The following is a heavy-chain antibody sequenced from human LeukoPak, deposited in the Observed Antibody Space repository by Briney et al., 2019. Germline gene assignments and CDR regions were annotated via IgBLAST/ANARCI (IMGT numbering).Heavy chain of an antibody. V-gene: IGHV4-59*01. J-gene: IGHJ4*02. CDR1: GDSISSYY. D-gene: IGHD3-22*01. Sequence: QPSETLSLTCTVSGDSISSYYWSWLRQPPGKRLEWIGYVSNIETTNYNPSLKSRVTISVDTSKDQFSLRLNSVTAANTAVYYCARPPHYYDTSGYSVWGQGTLVTVSS. CDR3: ARPPHYYDTSGYSV. CDR2: VSNIETT.